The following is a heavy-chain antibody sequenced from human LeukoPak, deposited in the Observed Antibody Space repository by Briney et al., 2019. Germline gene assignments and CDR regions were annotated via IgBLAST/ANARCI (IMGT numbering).Heavy chain of an antibody. CDR3: ARGCRDDFWSGYYWDY. Sequence: SETLSLTCTVSGGSISSGDYYWSWIRQPPGKSLGGMGCIYYSGGTYYNPSLKSRVTISVDTSKNQFSLKLSSVTAADTAVYYCARGCRDDFWSGYYWDYWGQGTLVTVSS. CDR2: IYYSGGT. D-gene: IGHD3-3*01. V-gene: IGHV4-30-4*08. CDR1: GGSISSGDYY. J-gene: IGHJ4*02.